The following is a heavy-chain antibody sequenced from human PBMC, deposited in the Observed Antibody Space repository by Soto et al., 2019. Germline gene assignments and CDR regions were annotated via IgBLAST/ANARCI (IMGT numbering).Heavy chain of an antibody. CDR3: ARAYCSSTSCYLDYYYYGMDV. CDR2: ISAYNGNT. J-gene: IGHJ6*02. Sequence: ASVKVSCKASGYTFTSYGISWVRQAPGQGLEWMGWISAYNGNTNYAQKLQGRVTMTTDTSTSTAYMELRSLRSDDTAVYYCARAYCSSTSCYLDYYYYGMDVWGQGTTVTVSS. CDR1: GYTFTSYG. V-gene: IGHV1-18*01. D-gene: IGHD2-2*01.